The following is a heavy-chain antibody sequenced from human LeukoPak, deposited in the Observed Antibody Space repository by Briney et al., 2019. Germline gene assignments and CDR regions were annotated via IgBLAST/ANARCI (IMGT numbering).Heavy chain of an antibody. CDR3: TRVEKGFWSGFKMDV. J-gene: IGHJ6*04. D-gene: IGHD3-3*01. CDR1: GFTFSSYA. V-gene: IGHV3-33*08. CDR2: IWYDGSKK. Sequence: QPGRSLRLSCAASGFTFSSYAMHWVRQAPGKGLEWVAVIWYDGSKKYYADSVKGQFTISRDNSKNTLYLQMNSLRVEDTAVYFCTRVEKGFWSGFKMDVWGKGTTVAVSS.